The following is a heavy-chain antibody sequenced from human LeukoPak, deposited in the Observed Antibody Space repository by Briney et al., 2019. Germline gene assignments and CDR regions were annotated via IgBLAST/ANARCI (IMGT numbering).Heavy chain of an antibody. CDR1: GGTFSSYA. D-gene: IGHD3-10*01. Sequence: ASVKVSCKASGGTFSSYAISWVRQAPGQGLEWMGGIIPIFGTANYAQKFQGRVTITADESTSTAYMELSSLRSEDTAVYYCAREMVRGVVSPLNWFDPWGQGTLVTVSS. J-gene: IGHJ5*02. CDR3: AREMVRGVVSPLNWFDP. CDR2: IIPIFGTA. V-gene: IGHV1-69*01.